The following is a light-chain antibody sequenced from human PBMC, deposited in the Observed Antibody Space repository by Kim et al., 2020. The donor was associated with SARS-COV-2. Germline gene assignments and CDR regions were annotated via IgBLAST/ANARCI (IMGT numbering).Light chain of an antibody. CDR2: DAS. V-gene: IGKV3-11*01. Sequence: PGEKATLTCRASQSVTRYLAWYQQKPGQAPRLLIYDASNRATAIPARFSGSGSGTDFTLTISSLEPEDFALYYCQQRSNWPPVITFGQGTRLEIK. J-gene: IGKJ5*01. CDR1: QSVTRY. CDR3: QQRSNWPPVIT.